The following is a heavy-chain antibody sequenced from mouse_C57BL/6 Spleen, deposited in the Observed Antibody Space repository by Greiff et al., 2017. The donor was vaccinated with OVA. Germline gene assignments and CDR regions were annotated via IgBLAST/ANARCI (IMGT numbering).Heavy chain of an antibody. Sequence: EVKLVESGGGLVKPGGSLKLSCAASGFTFSSYAMSWVRQTPEKRLEWVATISDGGSYTYYPDNVKGRFTISRDNAKNNLYLQMSHLKSEDTAMYYCAREYDLAWFAYWGQGTLVTVSA. V-gene: IGHV5-4*01. CDR3: AREYDLAWFAY. CDR2: ISDGGSYT. J-gene: IGHJ3*01. D-gene: IGHD2-3*01. CDR1: GFTFSSYA.